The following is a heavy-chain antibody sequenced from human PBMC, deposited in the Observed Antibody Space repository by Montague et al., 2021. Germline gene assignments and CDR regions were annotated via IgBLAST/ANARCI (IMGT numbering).Heavy chain of an antibody. CDR3: ARVGLTVAAGMIDY. V-gene: IGHV3-11*06. CDR2: IGTSSSFT. J-gene: IGHJ4*02. Sequence: SLRLSCAASGCIFNNYFMSWFRQAPGKGLEWVSYIGTSSSFTRYADSVKGRFTISRDNAMNSLYLQMTAVRGEDTAVYYCARVGLTVAAGMIDYWGQGTLVTVSS. CDR1: GCIFNNYF. D-gene: IGHD6-13*01.